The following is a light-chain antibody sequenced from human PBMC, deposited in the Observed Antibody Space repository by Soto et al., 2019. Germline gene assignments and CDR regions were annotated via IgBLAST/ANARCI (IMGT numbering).Light chain of an antibody. V-gene: IGLV3-21*02. Sequence: SYELTQPPSVSVAPGQTASMTCGGNNIGGKSVHWYQQKPGQAPVLVVYNDFDRPSEIPERFSGSNSGNTATLTISRVEAGDEADYYCQVWDSSSDHVVFGGGTKLTVL. J-gene: IGLJ2*01. CDR2: NDF. CDR1: NIGGKS. CDR3: QVWDSSSDHVV.